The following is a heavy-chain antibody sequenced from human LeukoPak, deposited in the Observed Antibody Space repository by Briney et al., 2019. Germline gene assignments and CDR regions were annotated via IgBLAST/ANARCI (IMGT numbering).Heavy chain of an antibody. D-gene: IGHD6-13*01. CDR2: IKQEGSEK. J-gene: IGHJ4*02. CDR3: ARLCIAAAGTVHY. V-gene: IGHV3-7*01. Sequence: GGSLRLSCAASGFTFSSYWMSWVRQAPGKGLEWVANIKQEGSEKYYVDSVKGRFTISRDNAKNSLYLQMNSLRAEDTAVYYCARLCIAAAGTVHYWGQGTLVTVSS. CDR1: GFTFSSYW.